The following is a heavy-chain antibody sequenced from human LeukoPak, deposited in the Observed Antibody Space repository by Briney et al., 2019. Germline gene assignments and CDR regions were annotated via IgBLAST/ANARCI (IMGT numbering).Heavy chain of an antibody. CDR2: VYHSGIT. D-gene: IGHD3-16*01. CDR1: GGSISSYY. CDR3: ARFVHYGYSDY. Sequence: SETLSLTCTVSGGSISSYYWSWLRQPPGKGLEWIGYVYHSGITKYNPSLNSRVTISMDTSRNQFSLKLTPLTAEATSLYYCARFVHYGYSDYWGQGTLVTVSS. J-gene: IGHJ4*02. V-gene: IGHV4-4*08.